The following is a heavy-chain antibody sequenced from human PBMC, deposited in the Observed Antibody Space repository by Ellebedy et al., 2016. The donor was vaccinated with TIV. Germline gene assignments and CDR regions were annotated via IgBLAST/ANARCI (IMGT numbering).Heavy chain of an antibody. V-gene: IGHV3-7*01. CDR3: ATDGSYGDYLSPTHAFEN. CDR1: GFTFSSYW. D-gene: IGHD4-17*01. CDR2: INQDGSEK. Sequence: GGSLRLSCAASGFTFSSYWMTWVRQAPGKGLEWVANINQDGSEKFYVDSVNGRFTVSRDNAKNSLYLHLNTLRAEDTAMYYCATDGSYGDYLSPTHAFENWGQGTMVIVSS. J-gene: IGHJ3*02.